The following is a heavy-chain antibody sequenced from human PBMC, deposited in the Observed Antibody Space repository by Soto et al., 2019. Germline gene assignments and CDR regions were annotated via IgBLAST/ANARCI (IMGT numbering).Heavy chain of an antibody. J-gene: IGHJ6*02. D-gene: IGHD4-17*01. CDR3: ARLGSWYAVTNYYYGMDV. V-gene: IGHV1-18*01. CDR1: GYTFTSYG. CDR2: ISAYNGNT. Sequence: ASVKVSCKASGYTFTSYGISWVRQAPGQGLEWMGWISAYNGNTNYAQKLQGRVTMTTDTSTSTVYMELRSLRSDDTAVYYCARLGSWYAVTNYYYGMDVWGQGTTVTVSS.